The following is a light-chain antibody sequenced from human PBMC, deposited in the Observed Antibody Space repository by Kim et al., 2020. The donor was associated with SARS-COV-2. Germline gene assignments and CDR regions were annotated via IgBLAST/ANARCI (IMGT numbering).Light chain of an antibody. V-gene: IGKV3-11*01. J-gene: IGKJ2*01. CDR1: QSVSTY. CDR3: QQRSNWYT. Sequence: SVSPGESPTLSGLASQSVSTYVAWYPQKPAQAPRLLIYDASNRATGIPARFSGSGSGTDFTLTISSLEPEDFAVYYCQQRSNWYTFGQGTKLEI. CDR2: DAS.